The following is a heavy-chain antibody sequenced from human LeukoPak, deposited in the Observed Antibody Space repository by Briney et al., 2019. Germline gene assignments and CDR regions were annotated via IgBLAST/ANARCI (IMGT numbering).Heavy chain of an antibody. Sequence: PGGSLRLSCAASGFTFSSYAMHWVRQAPGKGLEYVSGISSNGVSTYYANSVKGRFTISRDNSKNTLYLQMGSLRAEDMAVYYCARSGGGYYNYYMDVWGKGTTVTVSS. CDR1: GFTFSSYA. J-gene: IGHJ6*03. D-gene: IGHD3-10*01. V-gene: IGHV3-64*01. CDR3: ARSGGGYYNYYMDV. CDR2: ISSNGVST.